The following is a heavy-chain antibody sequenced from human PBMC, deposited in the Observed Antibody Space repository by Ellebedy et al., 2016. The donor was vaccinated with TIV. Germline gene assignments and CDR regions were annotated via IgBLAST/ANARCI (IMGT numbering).Heavy chain of an antibody. CDR3: ARVRMGYCSSISCYNAFDM. CDR1: SGSFSGYY. V-gene: IGHV4-34*01. D-gene: IGHD2-2*02. Sequence: SETLSLXXAVYSGSFSGYYWTWIRQPPGQGLEWIGEIDHSGSTNYNPSLKSRVTISVDTSKNQFSLKLYSVTAADTAVYYCARVRMGYCSSISCYNAFDMWGQGTLVTVSS. CDR2: IDHSGST. J-gene: IGHJ3*02.